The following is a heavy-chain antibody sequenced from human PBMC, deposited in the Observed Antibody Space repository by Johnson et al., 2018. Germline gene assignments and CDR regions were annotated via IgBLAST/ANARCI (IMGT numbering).Heavy chain of an antibody. CDR3: VPTPTHDVDV. Sequence: VRLVESGGGLVQPGGSLRLSCAASGFSFSTYAMSWVRQAPGKGLEWVSAISAGGDTTYYTDSVKGRFTISRDNSKNTLYLQMNSLRVEDTAVFYCVPTPTHDVDVWGQGTTVTVSS. V-gene: IGHV3-23*04. CDR1: GFSFSTYA. D-gene: IGHD3-3*01. J-gene: IGHJ6*02. CDR2: ISAGGDTT.